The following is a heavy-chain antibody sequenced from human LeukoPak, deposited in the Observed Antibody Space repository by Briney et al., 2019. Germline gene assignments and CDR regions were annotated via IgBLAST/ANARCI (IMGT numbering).Heavy chain of an antibody. Sequence: GGSLRLSCAASGFTFSSYSMNWVRQAPGKGLEWVSSISSSSSYIYYADSVKGRFTIFRDNAKNSLYLQMNSLRAEDTAVYYCARDNDDFWSGLYYYYGMDVWGQGTTVTVSS. CDR3: ARDNDDFWSGLYYYYGMDV. D-gene: IGHD3-3*01. CDR1: GFTFSSYS. J-gene: IGHJ6*02. CDR2: ISSSSSYI. V-gene: IGHV3-21*01.